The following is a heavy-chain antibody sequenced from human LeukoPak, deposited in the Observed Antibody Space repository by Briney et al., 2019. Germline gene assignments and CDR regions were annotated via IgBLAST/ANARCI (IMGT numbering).Heavy chain of an antibody. CDR1: GGSFRGYY. CDR2: INQSGST. V-gene: IGHV4-34*01. D-gene: IGHD2-15*01. J-gene: IGHJ5*02. Sequence: PSETLSLTSAVYGGSFRGYYWSWIRQPPGKGLEWIGEINQSGSTNYNPSLKSRVTISINTSKNQFSLKLSSVTAADTAVYYCARRPLRYCSGGSCLETNWFDPWGQGTLVTVSS. CDR3: ARRPLRYCSGGSCLETNWFDP.